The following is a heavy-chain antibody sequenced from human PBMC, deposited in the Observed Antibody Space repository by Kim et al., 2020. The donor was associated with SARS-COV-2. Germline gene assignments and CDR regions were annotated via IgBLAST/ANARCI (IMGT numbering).Heavy chain of an antibody. V-gene: IGHV3-7*03. CDR1: GFAFSNFW. J-gene: IGHJ3*02. CDR3: ARDVPNVGKGAFDI. CDR2: IKQDGSLK. Sequence: GGSLRLSCAASGFAFSNFWMNWVRQAPGKGLEGVAKIKQDGSLKHYLDSVEGRFTISRDNGENLLYLHMNSLRAEDTAVSYCARDVPNVGKGAFDIWGQG. D-gene: IGHD1-26*01.